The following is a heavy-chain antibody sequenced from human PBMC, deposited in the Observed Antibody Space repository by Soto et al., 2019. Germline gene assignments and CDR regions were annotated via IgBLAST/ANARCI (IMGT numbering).Heavy chain of an antibody. CDR3: TTGMTTVTAGFDY. CDR1: GFTISNAW. J-gene: IGHJ4*02. Sequence: EVQLVESGGGLVKPGGSHRLSCAASGFTISNAWMSWVRQAPGKGLEWVGRIKRNTDGGTTDYAAPVQGRFTISRDDSKNTLYLQMDSLKIEDTAVYYCTTGMTTVTAGFDYWGQGTLVTVSS. D-gene: IGHD4-17*01. V-gene: IGHV3-15*01. CDR2: IKRNTDGGTT.